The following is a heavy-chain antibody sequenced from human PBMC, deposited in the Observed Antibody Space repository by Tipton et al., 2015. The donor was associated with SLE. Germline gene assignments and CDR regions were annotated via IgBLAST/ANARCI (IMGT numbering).Heavy chain of an antibody. J-gene: IGHJ4*02. CDR1: GGSISSGSYY. CDR3: ARGPAYGDYFDY. V-gene: IGHV4-61*02. D-gene: IGHD4/OR15-4a*01. Sequence: TLSLTCTVSGGSISSGSYYWSWIRQPAGKGLEWIGRIYTSGSTNYNPSLKSRVTISVDTPKNQFSLKLSSVTAADTAVYYCARGPAYGDYFDYWGQGTLVTVSS. CDR2: IYTSGST.